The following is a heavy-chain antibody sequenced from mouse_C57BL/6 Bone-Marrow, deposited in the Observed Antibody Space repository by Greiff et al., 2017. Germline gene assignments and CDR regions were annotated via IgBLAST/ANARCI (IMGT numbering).Heavy chain of an antibody. J-gene: IGHJ1*03. CDR3: ARPPIITTVVAIDWYFDV. CDR1: GYAFSSYW. CDR2: IYPGDGDT. D-gene: IGHD1-1*01. V-gene: IGHV1-80*01. Sequence: LQESGAELVKPGASVKISCKASGYAFSSYWMNWVKQRPGKGLEWIGQIYPGDGDTNYNGKFKGKATLTADKSSSTAYMQLSSLTSEDSAVYFCARPPIITTVVAIDWYFDVWGTGTTVTVSS.